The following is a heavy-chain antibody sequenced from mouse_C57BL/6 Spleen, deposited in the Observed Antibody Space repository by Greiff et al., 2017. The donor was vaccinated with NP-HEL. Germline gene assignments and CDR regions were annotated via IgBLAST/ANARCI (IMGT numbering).Heavy chain of an antibody. CDR3: AEGDPGRFAD. Sequence: VQLQQSGPVLVKPGASVKMSCKASGYTFTDYYMNWVKQSHRKSLEWIGVINPYNGGTSYNQKFKGKATLTVDKSSSTAYMSLNSLTSEDSAVYYCAEGDPGRFADWGQGTLVTVSA. CDR2: INPYNGGT. CDR1: GYTFTDYY. J-gene: IGHJ3*01. V-gene: IGHV1-19*01.